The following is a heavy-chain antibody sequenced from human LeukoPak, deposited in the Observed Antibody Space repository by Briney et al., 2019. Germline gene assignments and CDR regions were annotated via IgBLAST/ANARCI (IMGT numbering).Heavy chain of an antibody. CDR1: GFTFSSYW. J-gene: IGHJ6*02. CDR3: AKDMYSSSWYGGEDYYYGMDV. V-gene: IGHV3-30*18. CDR2: ISYDGSNK. D-gene: IGHD6-13*01. Sequence: PGGSLRLSCAASGFTFSSYWMNWARQAPGKGLEWVAVISYDGSNKYYADSVKGRFTISRDNAKNSLYLQMNSLRAEDTALYYCAKDMYSSSWYGGEDYYYGMDVWGQGTTVTVSS.